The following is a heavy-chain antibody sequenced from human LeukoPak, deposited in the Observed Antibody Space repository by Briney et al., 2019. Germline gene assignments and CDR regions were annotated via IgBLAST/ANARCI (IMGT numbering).Heavy chain of an antibody. CDR2: VSSSSSYI. CDR1: GFTFSSYS. J-gene: IGHJ4*02. Sequence: GGSLRLSCAASGFTFSSYSMNWVRQAPGKGLEWVSSVSSSSSYIYYADSVKGRFTISRDNAKNSLYLQMNSLRAEDTAVYYCARDHYYDYVWGSYPGRTSFDYWGQGTLVTVSS. CDR3: ARDHYYDYVWGSYPGRTSFDY. D-gene: IGHD3-16*02. V-gene: IGHV3-21*01.